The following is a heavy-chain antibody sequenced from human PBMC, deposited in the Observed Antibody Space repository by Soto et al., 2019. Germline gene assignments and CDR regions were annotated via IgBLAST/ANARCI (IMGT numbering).Heavy chain of an antibody. Sequence: QVQLVQSGAEVKKPGSSVKVSCKASGGTFSSYAISWVRQAPGQGLEWMGGIIPIFGTANYAQKFQGRVTITADESTSTAYMELSSLRSEDTAVYYCAKDKVVKGRSWPSFWGQGTLVSVSS. D-gene: IGHD2-15*01. V-gene: IGHV1-69*01. CDR3: AKDKVVKGRSWPSF. CDR2: IIPIFGTA. J-gene: IGHJ1*01. CDR1: GGTFSSYA.